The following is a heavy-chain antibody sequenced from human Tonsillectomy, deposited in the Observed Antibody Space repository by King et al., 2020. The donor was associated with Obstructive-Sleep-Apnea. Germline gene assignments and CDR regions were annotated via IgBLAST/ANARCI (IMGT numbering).Heavy chain of an antibody. Sequence: QLQESGPGLVKPSQTLSLTCTVSGGSISSGGYYWSWIRQHPGKGLEWIGYIYYSGSTYYNPSLKSRVTISVDTSKNQFSLKLRSVTASATAVYYCAREKLLWFGERGAFDIWGQGTMVTVSS. V-gene: IGHV4-31*03. CDR1: GGSISSGGYY. D-gene: IGHD3-10*01. J-gene: IGHJ3*02. CDR2: IYYSGST. CDR3: AREKLLWFGERGAFDI.